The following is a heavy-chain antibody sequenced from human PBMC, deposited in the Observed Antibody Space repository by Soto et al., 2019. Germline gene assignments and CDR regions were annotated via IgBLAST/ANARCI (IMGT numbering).Heavy chain of an antibody. CDR1: GYTFTNYY. CDR2: MHPSGDST. D-gene: IGHD6-19*01. CDR3: ARVGSSGWYDAFDI. J-gene: IGHJ3*02. Sequence: VASVKVSCKASGYTFTNYYLHWVRQAPGQGLEWMGVMHPSGDSTTSALKFQGRVTMTSDTSTSTVSMELSSLRSEDTGVCYCARVGSSGWYDAFDIWGQGTMVTVSS. V-gene: IGHV1-46*03.